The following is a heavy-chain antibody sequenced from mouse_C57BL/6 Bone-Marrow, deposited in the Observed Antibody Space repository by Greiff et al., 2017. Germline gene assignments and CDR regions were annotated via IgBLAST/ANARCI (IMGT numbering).Heavy chain of an antibody. CDR1: GFTFTDYY. CDR2: IRNKANGYTT. V-gene: IGHV7-3*01. J-gene: IGHJ2*01. CDR3: ARFDCYYFYFDY. Sequence: EVQVVESGGGLVQPGGSLSLSCAASGFTFTDYYMSWVRQPPGKALEWLGFIRNKANGYTTEYSASVKGRFTISRDNSQSLLYRQMNALRAEDSATYYCARFDCYYFYFDYWGQGTTLTVSS. D-gene: IGHD2-3*01.